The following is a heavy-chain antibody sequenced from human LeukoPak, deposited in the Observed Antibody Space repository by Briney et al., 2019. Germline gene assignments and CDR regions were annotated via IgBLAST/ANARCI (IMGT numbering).Heavy chain of an antibody. CDR2: LHHTSST. V-gene: IGHV4-38-2*02. D-gene: IGHD1-26*01. CDR1: GYSIRSGYY. J-gene: IGHJ4*02. Sequence: SETLSLTCAVSGYSIRSGYYWAWIRQPPGKGLEWIGSLHHTSSTYYNPSLKSRVTMSVAKSNNKFSLKLSSVTAADTALYYCARDRESSPWELLLDYWGQGILVTVSS. CDR3: ARDRESSPWELLLDY.